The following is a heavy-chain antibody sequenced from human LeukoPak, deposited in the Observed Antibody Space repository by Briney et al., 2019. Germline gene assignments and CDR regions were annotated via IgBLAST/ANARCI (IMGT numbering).Heavy chain of an antibody. Sequence: AGGSLRLSCAASGFTFSSYAMSWVRQAPGKGLEWVAVISYDGSNKYSAASVKGRFTISRDNSKNTLYLQMNSLRAEDTAVYYCAKVHLGGSGPVWDYFDYWGQGTLVTVSS. D-gene: IGHD3-16*01. V-gene: IGHV3-30*18. CDR2: ISYDGSNK. CDR3: AKVHLGGSGPVWDYFDY. CDR1: GFTFSSYA. J-gene: IGHJ4*02.